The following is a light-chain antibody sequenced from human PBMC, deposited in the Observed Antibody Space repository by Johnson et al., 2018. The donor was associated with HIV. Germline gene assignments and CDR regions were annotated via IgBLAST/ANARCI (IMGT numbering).Light chain of an antibody. Sequence: VLTQPPSVSVSPGQTASITCSGDKLGDKYACWYQQKPGQSPVLVIYQDSKRPSGIPDRFSGSKSGTSATLGITGLQTGDEADYYCVTWDSSLRAYGFGTGTKVTVL. J-gene: IGLJ1*01. CDR1: KLGDKY. CDR3: VTWDSSLRAYG. CDR2: QDS. V-gene: IGLV3-1*01.